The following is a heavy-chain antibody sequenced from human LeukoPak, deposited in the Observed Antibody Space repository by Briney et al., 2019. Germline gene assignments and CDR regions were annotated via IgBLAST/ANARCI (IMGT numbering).Heavy chain of an antibody. D-gene: IGHD2-2*01. J-gene: IGHJ5*02. V-gene: IGHV3-23*01. CDR1: GFTFRSYA. Sequence: GGSLRLSCAASGFTFRSYAMTWVRQAAGGGLDWVSTISGPGGTTYYADSVKGRFTISRDNAKNSLYLQMNSLRAEDTAVYYCARALCSSTSCPPESWFDPWGQGTLVTVSS. CDR2: ISGPGGTT. CDR3: ARALCSSTSCPPESWFDP.